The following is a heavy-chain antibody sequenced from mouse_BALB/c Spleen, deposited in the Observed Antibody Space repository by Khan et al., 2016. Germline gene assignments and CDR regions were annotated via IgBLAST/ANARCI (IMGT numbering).Heavy chain of an antibody. CDR2: IDPANGNT. D-gene: IGHD2-4*01. J-gene: IGHJ3*01. V-gene: IGHV14-3*02. CDR3: ARSPCDYDVGFAY. CDR1: GFNIKDTY. Sequence: EVQLQESGAELVKPGASVKLSCTASGFNIKDTYMHWVKQRPEQGLEWIGRIDPANGNTKYDPKFQGKATITADTSSNTAYLQLSSLTSEDTAVYYCARSPCDYDVGFAYWGQGTLVTVSA.